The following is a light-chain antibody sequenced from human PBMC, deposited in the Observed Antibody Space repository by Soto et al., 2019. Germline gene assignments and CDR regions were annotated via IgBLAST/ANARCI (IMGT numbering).Light chain of an antibody. J-gene: IGKJ1*01. CDR2: GAS. Sequence: EVVMTQSPATLSVSPGERATLSCRASETVATNLAWYQQKPGKAPRLLISGASTRAAGISDRFRGSGSGTEFTLTLSSLRSEDSAIYYCQQYFEWPPMTFGQGTKVEI. V-gene: IGKV3-15*01. CDR3: QQYFEWPPMT. CDR1: ETVATN.